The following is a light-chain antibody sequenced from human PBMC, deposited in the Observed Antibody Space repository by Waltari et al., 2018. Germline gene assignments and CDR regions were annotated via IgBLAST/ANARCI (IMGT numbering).Light chain of an antibody. CDR2: GAS. CDR1: QSISSSW. J-gene: IGKJ1*01. Sequence: ENVLTQYPGTLSLSPGERATLPCRASQSISSSWLAWYHQKPGQAPRLLIYGASSRATGIPDRFSGSGSGTDFTLTIRRLEPEDFAVYYCQQFGTSWWTFGQGTKVEV. CDR3: QQFGTSWWT. V-gene: IGKV3-20*01.